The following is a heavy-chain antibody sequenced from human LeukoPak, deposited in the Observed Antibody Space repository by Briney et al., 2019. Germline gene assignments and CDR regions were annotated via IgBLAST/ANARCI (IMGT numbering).Heavy chain of an antibody. CDR2: ISYDGSKT. Sequence: GGSLRLSCVASAFTFSIYGMHWVRQAPGRGLEWVAVISYDGSKTYYADSVKGRFTISRDNSKNTLYLQMNSLRAEDTAVYYCASPGGYDFWSGPFVYWGQGTLVTVSS. CDR1: AFTFSIYG. CDR3: ASPGGYDFWSGPFVY. J-gene: IGHJ4*02. D-gene: IGHD3-3*01. V-gene: IGHV3-30*03.